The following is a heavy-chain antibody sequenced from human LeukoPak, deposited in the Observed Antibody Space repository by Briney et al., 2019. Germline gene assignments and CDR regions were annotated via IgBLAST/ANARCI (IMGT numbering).Heavy chain of an antibody. Sequence: PGGSLRLPCAAYGFTFSSYSMNWVRQAPGKGLEWVSSISSSSSYIYYADSVKGRFTISRDNAKNSLYLQMNSLRAEDTAVYYCARASSSSLDYWGQGTLVTVSS. D-gene: IGHD6-13*01. J-gene: IGHJ4*02. CDR3: ARASSSSLDY. CDR1: GFTFSSYS. V-gene: IGHV3-21*01. CDR2: ISSSSSYI.